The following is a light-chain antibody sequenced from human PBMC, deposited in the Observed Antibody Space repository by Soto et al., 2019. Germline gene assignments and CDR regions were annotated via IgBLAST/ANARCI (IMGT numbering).Light chain of an antibody. J-gene: IGKJ5*01. CDR3: QQFNDDSIT. V-gene: IGKV1-5*03. Sequence: IQMTQSPSTLSVSTGVRVTITCRAGQSISNWLAWYQQKPGKAPKLLIYKASSLESGVPSRFSGSGSGADFTLTISCLQPEDFATYYCQQFNDDSITFDQGTRLE. CDR2: KAS. CDR1: QSISNW.